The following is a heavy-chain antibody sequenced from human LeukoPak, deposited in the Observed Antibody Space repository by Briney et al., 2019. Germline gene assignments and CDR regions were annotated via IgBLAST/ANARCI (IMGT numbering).Heavy chain of an antibody. V-gene: IGHV3-21*01. D-gene: IGHD2-2*01. CDR2: IGSRSNYI. CDR3: ARGPTIVVVPAAIHV. J-gene: IGHJ6*02. Sequence: GGSLRLSCAASGFTFSSYAMSWVRQAPGKGLEWVSCIGSRSNYIQYADSVKGRFTISRDNAKNSLYLQMNSLRAGDTAVYYCARGPTIVVVPAAIHVWGQGTTVTVSS. CDR1: GFTFSSYA.